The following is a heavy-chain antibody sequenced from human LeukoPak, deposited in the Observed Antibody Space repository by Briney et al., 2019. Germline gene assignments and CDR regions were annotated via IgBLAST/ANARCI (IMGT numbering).Heavy chain of an antibody. Sequence: PGGSLRLSCAASGFASSTYNMHWVRQAPGKGLEWVSYISSSSSTIYYADSVKGRFTISRDNAKNSLYLQMNSLRAEDTAVYYCARGLLNGMDVWGQGTTVTVSS. CDR3: ARGLLNGMDV. J-gene: IGHJ6*02. CDR1: GFASSTYN. D-gene: IGHD2-8*01. CDR2: ISSSSSTI. V-gene: IGHV3-48*01.